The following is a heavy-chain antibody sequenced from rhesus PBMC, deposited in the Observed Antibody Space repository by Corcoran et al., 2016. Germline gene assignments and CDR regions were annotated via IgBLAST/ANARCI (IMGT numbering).Heavy chain of an antibody. CDR2: INGNSCST. Sequence: QVQLQESGPGLVKPSETLSLTVAVFGASISSSWWSWLRQLPGKGLEWIGEINGNSCSTYYNPSLKSRVTISKDASKNQFSLKLSSLTAADTAVYYCASAQVAVDYWGQGVLVTVSS. V-gene: IGHV4-80*01. J-gene: IGHJ4*01. CDR3: ASAQVAVDY. D-gene: IGHD4-29*01. CDR1: GASISSSW.